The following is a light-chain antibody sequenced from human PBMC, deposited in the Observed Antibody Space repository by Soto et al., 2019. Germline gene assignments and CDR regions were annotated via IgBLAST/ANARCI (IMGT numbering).Light chain of an antibody. J-gene: IGKJ1*01. CDR2: AAS. CDR3: QQSYSTPWT. Sequence: DIHMTQSPASLSASVGDRVTITCRASQSMRTYLNWYQQKPGKAPNLLIQAASSLQSGVPSRFSGSGSGTDFTLTISSLQPEDFATYYCQQSYSTPWTFGQGTKVEIK. V-gene: IGKV1-39*01. CDR1: QSMRTY.